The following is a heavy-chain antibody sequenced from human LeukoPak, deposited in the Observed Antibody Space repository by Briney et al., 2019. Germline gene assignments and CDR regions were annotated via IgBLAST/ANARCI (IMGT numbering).Heavy chain of an antibody. D-gene: IGHD6-13*01. Sequence: GGSLRLSCAASGFTFSTYWMSWVRQAPGKGLEWVANIKEDGSEKYFVDSVKGRFTISRDNAKNSLYLQMNSLRAEDTALYYCAKDSFPEYSSSWVDYWGQGTLVTVSS. CDR1: GFTFSTYW. CDR3: AKDSFPEYSSSWVDY. V-gene: IGHV3-7*03. CDR2: IKEDGSEK. J-gene: IGHJ4*02.